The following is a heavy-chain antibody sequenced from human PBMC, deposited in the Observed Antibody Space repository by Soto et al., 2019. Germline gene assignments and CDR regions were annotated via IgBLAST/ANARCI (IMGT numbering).Heavy chain of an antibody. Sequence: GGSLRLSCAASGFTFSSYAMSWVRQAPGKGLEWVSAISGSGGSTYYADSVKGRFTISRDNSKNTLYLQMNSLRAEDTAVYYCAKGPTVTTFAYYYYYMDVWGKGTTVTVSS. CDR3: AKGPTVTTFAYYYYYMDV. D-gene: IGHD4-17*01. J-gene: IGHJ6*03. CDR1: GFTFSSYA. V-gene: IGHV3-23*01. CDR2: ISGSGGST.